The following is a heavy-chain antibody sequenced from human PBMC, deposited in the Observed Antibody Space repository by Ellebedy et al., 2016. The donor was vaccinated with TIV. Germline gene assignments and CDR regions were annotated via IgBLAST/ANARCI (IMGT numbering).Heavy chain of an antibody. J-gene: IGHJ4*02. CDR3: AKASNSGSFLGLLPHFDS. V-gene: IGHV3-23*01. Sequence: GGSLRLSXTASGFIFGIYGMTWVRQAPGKGLEGVAFLSGSGRDTSYGNSVKGRFTISKDTSKDTLFLQMNNLTAEDTAIYYCAKASNSGSFLGLLPHFDSWGQGTLVTVSS. CDR2: LSGSGRDT. D-gene: IGHD1-26*01. CDR1: GFIFGIYG.